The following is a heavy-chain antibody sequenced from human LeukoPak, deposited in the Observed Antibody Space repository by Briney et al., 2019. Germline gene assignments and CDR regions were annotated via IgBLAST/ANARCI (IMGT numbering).Heavy chain of an antibody. J-gene: IGHJ6*02. D-gene: IGHD1-26*01. CDR3: AKGRSGPYYYYGMDV. Sequence: GGSLRLSCAASGFTFSSYAMSWVRQAPGKGLEWVSAISGSGGSTYYADSVKGRFTISRDSSKNTLYLQMNSLRAEDTAVYYCAKGRSGPYYYYGMDVWGQGTTVTVSS. CDR2: ISGSGGST. CDR1: GFTFSSYA. V-gene: IGHV3-23*01.